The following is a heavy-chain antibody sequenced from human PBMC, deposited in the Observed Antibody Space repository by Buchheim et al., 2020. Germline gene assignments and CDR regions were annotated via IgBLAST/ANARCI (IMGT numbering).Heavy chain of an antibody. CDR3: AKDSGSSGMAGLYYFDY. V-gene: IGHV3-23*01. CDR2: ISGSGGST. Sequence: EVQLLESGGGLVQPGGSLRLSCAASGFTFSSYAMTWVRQAPGKGLEWVSSISGSGGSTYYADSVKGRFTISRDNSKTTLYLQMNSLRADDTAVYYCAKDSGSSGMAGLYYFDYWGQGIL. J-gene: IGHJ4*02. D-gene: IGHD3-10*01. CDR1: GFTFSSYA.